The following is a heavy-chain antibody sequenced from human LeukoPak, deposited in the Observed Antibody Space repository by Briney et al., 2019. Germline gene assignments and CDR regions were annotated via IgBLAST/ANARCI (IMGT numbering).Heavy chain of an antibody. CDR1: GGSFSGYY. V-gene: IGHV4-34*01. CDR2: INHSGST. J-gene: IGHJ4*02. D-gene: IGHD3-9*01. Sequence: PSETLSLTCAVYGGSFSGYYWSWIRQPPGKGLEWIGEINHSGSTNYNPSLKSRVTISVDTSKNQFSLKLSSVTAADTAVYYCARDLTGADYWGQGTLVTVSS. CDR3: ARDLTGADY.